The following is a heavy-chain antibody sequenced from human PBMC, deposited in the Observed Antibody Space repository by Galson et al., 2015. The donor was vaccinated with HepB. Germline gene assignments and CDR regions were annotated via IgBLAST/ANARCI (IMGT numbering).Heavy chain of an antibody. CDR3: VKDLGVGAVADRVAT. D-gene: IGHD6-19*01. V-gene: IGHV3-30*18. CDR1: GFTFSYYG. CDR2: MSYDGNYK. J-gene: IGHJ5*02. Sequence: SLRLSCATSGFTFSYYGMHWVRQAPGKGLEWVAGMSYDGNYKHYADSVKGRFTISRDNSKNTLYLQMNTLRPDDTAMYYCVKDLGVGAVADRVATSGQGTLVTVSS.